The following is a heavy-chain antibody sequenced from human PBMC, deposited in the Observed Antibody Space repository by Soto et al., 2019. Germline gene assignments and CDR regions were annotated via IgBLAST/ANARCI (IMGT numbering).Heavy chain of an antibody. V-gene: IGHV1-2*02. CDR2: INPNSGDT. CDR3: ASHLTAGQMGALYY. Sequence: ASVKVSCKASGYTFTGYYVHWVRQAPGQGLEWMGWINPNSGDTYLAQRFQGRVTMNRDTSIGTAYMELRGLTSDDTAEYYCASHLTAGQMGALYYWGQGTLVTAPQ. D-gene: IGHD2-21*02. J-gene: IGHJ4*02. CDR1: GYTFTGYY.